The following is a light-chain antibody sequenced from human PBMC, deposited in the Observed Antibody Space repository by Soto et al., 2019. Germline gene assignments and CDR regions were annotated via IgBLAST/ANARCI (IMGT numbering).Light chain of an antibody. CDR2: RNT. CDR1: TSNIGSNY. CDR3: AAWDDSLSGYV. J-gene: IGLJ1*01. V-gene: IGLV1-47*01. Sequence: QSVLTQPPSASGTPGQRVTISCSGSTSNIGSNYVYWYQQLPGMAPKLLIYRNTQRPSGVPDRFSGSRSGTSASLAISGLRSEDEADYYCAAWDDSLSGYVFGTGTKVTVL.